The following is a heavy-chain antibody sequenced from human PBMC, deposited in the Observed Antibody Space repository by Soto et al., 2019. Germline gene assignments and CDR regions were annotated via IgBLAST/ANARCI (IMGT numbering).Heavy chain of an antibody. CDR2: ISAYNGNT. CDR3: ARVVATVAGPYGMDV. V-gene: IGHV1-18*01. D-gene: IGHD6-19*01. Sequence: QVHLVQSGAEVKKPGASVKVSCRASGCTFTSYVISWVRQAPGQGPEWMGWISAYNGNTNFAQRLQGRVTMTTDTSTSTAYMELRSLRSDDTAVYYCARVVATVAGPYGMDVWGQGTTVTVSS. CDR1: GCTFTSYV. J-gene: IGHJ6*02.